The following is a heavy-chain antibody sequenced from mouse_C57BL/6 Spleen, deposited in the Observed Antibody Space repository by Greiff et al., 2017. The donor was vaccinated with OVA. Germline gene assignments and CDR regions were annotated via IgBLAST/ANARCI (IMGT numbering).Heavy chain of an antibody. Sequence: EVQLVESGGGLVKPGGSLKLSCAASGFTFSSYAMSWVRQTPEKRLEWVATISDGGSYTYYPDNVKGRFTISRDNAKNNLYLQMSHLKSEDTAMYYCARDSSSYGYFDVWGTGTTVTVSS. CDR3: ARDSSSYGYFDV. CDR1: GFTFSSYA. V-gene: IGHV5-4*01. J-gene: IGHJ1*03. CDR2: ISDGGSYT. D-gene: IGHD1-1*01.